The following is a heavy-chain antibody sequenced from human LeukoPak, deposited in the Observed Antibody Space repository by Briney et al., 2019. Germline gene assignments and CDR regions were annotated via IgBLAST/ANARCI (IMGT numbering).Heavy chain of an antibody. J-gene: IGHJ4*02. CDR3: ARAAYYSSDY. CDR1: GFSFSDYY. CDR2: IKSDGSEQ. Sequence: GGSLRLSCAASGFSFSDYYMRWVRQAPGQGLAWVANIKSDGSEQYYADSVKGRFTISRDNAKNSLYLQMNSLRADDTAVYYCARAAYYSSDYWGQGILVTVSS. V-gene: IGHV3-7*01. D-gene: IGHD3-10*01.